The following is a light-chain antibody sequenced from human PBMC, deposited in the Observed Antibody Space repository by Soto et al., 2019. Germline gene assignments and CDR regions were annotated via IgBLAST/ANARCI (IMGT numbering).Light chain of an antibody. J-gene: IGKJ1*01. CDR3: QQYNSYSRP. V-gene: IGKV1-5*03. Sequence: DNQMTQSPSTLSAAMGDRVTITCRASQSISSWLAWYQQKPGKAPKLLIYKASSLESGVPSRFSGSGSGTEFTLTISSLQPDDFATYYCQQYNSYSRPFGQGTKVDIK. CDR2: KAS. CDR1: QSISSW.